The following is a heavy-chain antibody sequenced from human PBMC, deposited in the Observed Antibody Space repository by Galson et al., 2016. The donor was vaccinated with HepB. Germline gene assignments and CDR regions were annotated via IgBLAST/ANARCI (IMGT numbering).Heavy chain of an antibody. CDR1: GFTFSSYS. CDR3: ARGDCSSSTCYVIWFDP. Sequence: SLRLSCAASGFTFSSYSMNWVRQAPGKGLEWVSSISSTTTYIYYADSVKGRFTISRDNAKNSVYLQMNSLRAEDTAVYYCARGDCSSSTCYVIWFDPWGQGTLVTVSS. CDR2: ISSTTTYI. D-gene: IGHD2-2*01. J-gene: IGHJ5*02. V-gene: IGHV3-21*03.